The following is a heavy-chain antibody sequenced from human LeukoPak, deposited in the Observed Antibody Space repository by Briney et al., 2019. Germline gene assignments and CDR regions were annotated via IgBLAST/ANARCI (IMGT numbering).Heavy chain of an antibody. CDR3: ATTGDGWQQYYFDF. CDR1: GGSISSTSHY. CDR2: MYYSGST. D-gene: IGHD2-21*01. J-gene: IGHJ4*02. Sequence: SETLSLTCTVSGGSISSTSHYWGWIRQPPGKGLDWIGSMYYSGSTYYNPSLKSRVTISIDTSKNQFSLKLSSVTAADTAVHYCATTGDGWQQYYFDFWGQGTLVTVSS. V-gene: IGHV4-39*01.